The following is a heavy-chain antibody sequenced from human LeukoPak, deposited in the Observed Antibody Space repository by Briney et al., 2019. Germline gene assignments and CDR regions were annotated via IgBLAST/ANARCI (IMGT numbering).Heavy chain of an antibody. D-gene: IGHD6-19*01. CDR1: GYTSTGYY. CDR2: INPNSGGT. J-gene: IGHJ6*02. Sequence: ASVKVSCKASGYTSTGYYMHWVRQAPGQGLEWMGWINPNSGGTNYAQKFQGRVTMTRDTSISTAYMELSRLRSDDTAVYYCARDIAVAGRLLYYYYGMDVWGQGTTVTVSS. CDR3: ARDIAVAGRLLYYYYGMDV. V-gene: IGHV1-2*02.